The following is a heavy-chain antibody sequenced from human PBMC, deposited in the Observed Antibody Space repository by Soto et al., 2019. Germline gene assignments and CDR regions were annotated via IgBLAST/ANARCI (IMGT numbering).Heavy chain of an antibody. J-gene: IGHJ4*02. CDR3: ARGRITIFGVVIDY. D-gene: IGHD3-3*01. Sequence: SEILSLTCAVYGGSFSGYYWSWIRQPPGKGLEWIGEINHSGSTNYNPSLKSRVTISVDTSKNQFSLKLSSVTAADTAVYYCARGRITIFGVVIDYWGQGTLVTVSS. CDR2: INHSGST. V-gene: IGHV4-34*01. CDR1: GGSFSGYY.